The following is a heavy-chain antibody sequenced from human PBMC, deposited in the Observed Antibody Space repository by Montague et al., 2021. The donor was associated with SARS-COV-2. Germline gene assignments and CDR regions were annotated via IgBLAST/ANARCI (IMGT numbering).Heavy chain of an antibody. D-gene: IGHD2-15*01. CDR2: IWYDGSNK. J-gene: IGHJ5*02. CDR3: AREFGHCSGGHCYSA. V-gene: IGHV3-33*01. Sequence: SLRLSCAASGFTFSSYGMHWVRQAPGKGLEWMALIWYDGSNKYYADSVKGRFTISRDNSKNTLYLQMNSLRAEDTAVYYCAREFGHCSGGHCYSAWGQGTLVTVSS. CDR1: GFTFSSYG.